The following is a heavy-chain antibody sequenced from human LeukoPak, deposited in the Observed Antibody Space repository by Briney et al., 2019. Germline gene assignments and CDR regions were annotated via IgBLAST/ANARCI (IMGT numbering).Heavy chain of an antibody. Sequence: KNGESLKISCKGSGYSFTSYWISWVRQMPGKGLEWMGRIDPSDSYTNYSPSFQGHVTISADKSISTAYLQWSSLKASDTAMYYCASATYGSGSYSMIWGPGNLVTVSS. J-gene: IGHJ4*02. CDR1: GYSFTSYW. CDR3: ASATYGSGSYSMI. V-gene: IGHV5-10-1*01. D-gene: IGHD3-10*01. CDR2: IDPSDSYT.